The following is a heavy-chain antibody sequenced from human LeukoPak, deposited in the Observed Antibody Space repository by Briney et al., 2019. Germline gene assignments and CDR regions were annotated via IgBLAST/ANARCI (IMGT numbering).Heavy chain of an antibody. J-gene: IGHJ3*02. CDR2: ISGSGGST. V-gene: IGHV3-23*01. Sequence: GGSLRLSCAASGFTFSSYRMNWVRQAPGKGLEWVSGISGSGGSTYYADSVKGRFTIFRDNFKNTLYLQMNSLRAEDTAVHYCAKATNYYDSSGDDALHIWGQGTMVTVSS. CDR1: GFTFSSYR. CDR3: AKATNYYDSSGDDALHI. D-gene: IGHD3-22*01.